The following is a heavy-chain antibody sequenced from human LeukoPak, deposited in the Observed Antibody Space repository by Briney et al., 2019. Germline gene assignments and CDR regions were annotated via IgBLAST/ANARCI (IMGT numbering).Heavy chain of an antibody. J-gene: IGHJ4*02. D-gene: IGHD2-2*02. CDR1: GGTFSSYT. Sequence: ASVRVSCKASGGTFSSYTISWVRQAPGQGLEWMGRIIPILGIEDYAQKFQGRVTITADKSTSTAYMELSSLRSEDTAVYYCARSVLGYCSSTSCYTPHFDYWGQGTLVTVSS. V-gene: IGHV1-69*02. CDR3: ARSVLGYCSSTSCYTPHFDY. CDR2: IIPILGIE.